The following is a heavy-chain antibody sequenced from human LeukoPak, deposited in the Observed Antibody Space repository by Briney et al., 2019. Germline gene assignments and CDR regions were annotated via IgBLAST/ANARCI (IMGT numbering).Heavy chain of an antibody. Sequence: ASVKVSCKASGYTFTSYGISWVRQAPGQGLEWMGWINPNSGGTNYAQKFQGRVTMTRDTSISTAYMELSRLRSDDTAVYYCATSEAIVVVTAILNYWGQGTLVTVSS. D-gene: IGHD2-21*02. J-gene: IGHJ4*02. CDR1: GYTFTSYG. CDR2: INPNSGGT. CDR3: ATSEAIVVVTAILNY. V-gene: IGHV1-2*02.